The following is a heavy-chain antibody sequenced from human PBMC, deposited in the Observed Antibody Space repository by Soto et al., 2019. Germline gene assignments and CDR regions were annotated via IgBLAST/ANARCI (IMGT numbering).Heavy chain of an antibody. J-gene: IGHJ4*02. CDR2: IYYSGNT. D-gene: IGHD6-19*01. CDR3: ARDASGPFDY. CDR1: GGSISSGYYY. V-gene: IGHV4-30-4*01. Sequence: SETLSLTCSVSGGSISSGYYYWSWIRQPPGKGLEWIGNIYYSGNTYYNPSLKSRLIISIDTSKNTLYLQMDRLRVDDTAVYFCARDASGPFDYWGQGXLVTVSS.